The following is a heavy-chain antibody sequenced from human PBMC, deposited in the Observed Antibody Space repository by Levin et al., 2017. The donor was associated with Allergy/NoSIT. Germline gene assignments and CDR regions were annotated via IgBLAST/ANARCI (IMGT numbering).Heavy chain of an antibody. V-gene: IGHV1-69*06. CDR3: ARPGIAARPVNPQMYPYYYYYMDV. CDR2: IIPIFGTA. Sequence: SVKVSCKASGGTFSSYAISWVRQAPGQGLEWMGGIIPIFGTANYAQKFQGRVTITADKSTSTAYMELSSLRSEDTAVYYCARPGIAARPVNPQMYPYYYYYMDVWGKGTTVTVSS. D-gene: IGHD6-6*01. CDR1: GGTFSSYA. J-gene: IGHJ6*03.